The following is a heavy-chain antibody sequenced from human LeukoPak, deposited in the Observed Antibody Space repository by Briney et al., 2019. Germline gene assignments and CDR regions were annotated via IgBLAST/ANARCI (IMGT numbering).Heavy chain of an antibody. Sequence: AGGSLSLSCAASGFTLSSYEMNWARQPRGKGRGWVSYISRSGSTIYYADSVKGRFTISRDNAKNSLYLQMNSLRAEDTAVYYCARDRLVPYHYYYYGMDVWGQGTTVAVSS. V-gene: IGHV3-48*03. D-gene: IGHD3-16*02. CDR1: GFTLSSYE. CDR3: ARDRLVPYHYYYYGMDV. J-gene: IGHJ6*02. CDR2: ISRSGSTI.